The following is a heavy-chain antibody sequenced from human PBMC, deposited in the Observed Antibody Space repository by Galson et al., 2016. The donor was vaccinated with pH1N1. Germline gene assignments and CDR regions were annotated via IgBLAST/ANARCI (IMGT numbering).Heavy chain of an antibody. V-gene: IGHV3-7*03. CDR3: AKDWGWQLVPSPFDY. Sequence: SLRLSCAASGFTFTSFWMTWVRQAPGKGLEWVANIKVDGSGKNYVDSVKGRFTISKDNSKNTLYLQMNTLGAEDTAVYYCAKDWGWQLVPSPFDYWGQGTRVTVSS. J-gene: IGHJ4*02. D-gene: IGHD6-6*01. CDR1: GFTFTSFW. CDR2: IKVDGSGK.